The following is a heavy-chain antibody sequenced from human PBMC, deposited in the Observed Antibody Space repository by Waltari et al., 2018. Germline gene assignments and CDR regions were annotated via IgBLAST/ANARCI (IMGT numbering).Heavy chain of an antibody. CDR2: ISGSGSTP. D-gene: IGHD3-22*01. V-gene: IGHV3-23*01. Sequence: EVQLLESGGGLVQPGGSPRLSCAASGLSFSGYAMSWVRQAPGKGLEWVSTISGSGSTPFYADSVKGRFTISRDNSRNTVFLQMNSLRAEETAVYYCAKAIKGYNSAWFDYWGQGTLVTVSS. CDR3: AKAIKGYNSAWFDY. CDR1: GLSFSGYA. J-gene: IGHJ5*01.